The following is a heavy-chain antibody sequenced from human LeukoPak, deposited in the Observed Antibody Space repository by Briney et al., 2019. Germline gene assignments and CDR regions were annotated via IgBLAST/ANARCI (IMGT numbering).Heavy chain of an antibody. CDR3: ALFQPPGGFFTGMDV. CDR1: GYTFTSYG. Sequence: GASVKVSCKASGYTFTSYGISWVRQAPGQGLEWMGIINPSGGSTNYAQKFQGRVTMTRDTSTTTVYMDLRSLTSEDTAVYYCALFQPPGGFFTGMDVWGKGTTVTVSS. V-gene: IGHV1-46*01. D-gene: IGHD3-10*01. J-gene: IGHJ6*04. CDR2: INPSGGST.